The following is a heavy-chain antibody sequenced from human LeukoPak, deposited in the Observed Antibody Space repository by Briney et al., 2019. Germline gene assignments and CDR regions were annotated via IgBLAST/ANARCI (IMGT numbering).Heavy chain of an antibody. V-gene: IGHV3-30-3*01. CDR2: ISYDGSNK. CDR3: ARGSVVVPAAEFDY. Sequence: PGRSLRLSCAASGFTFSSYAMHWVRQAPGKGLEWVAVISYDGSNKYYADSVKGRFTISRDNSKNTLYLQMNSLRAEDTAVYYCARGSVVVPAAEFDYWGQGTLVTVSS. J-gene: IGHJ4*02. CDR1: GFTFSSYA. D-gene: IGHD2-2*01.